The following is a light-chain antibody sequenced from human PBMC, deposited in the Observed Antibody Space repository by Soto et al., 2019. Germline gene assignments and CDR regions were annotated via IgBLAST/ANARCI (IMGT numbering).Light chain of an antibody. V-gene: IGKV1-5*01. CDR1: QSISSW. Sequence: DIQMTQSPSTLSASVGDRVTITCRASQSISSWLAWYQQKPGKAPKLLIYDSSILESGVPSRFSGIGSGTEFTLTISSLQPDDFATYYCQQYNSYSYTFGQGTKLEIK. J-gene: IGKJ2*01. CDR2: DSS. CDR3: QQYNSYSYT.